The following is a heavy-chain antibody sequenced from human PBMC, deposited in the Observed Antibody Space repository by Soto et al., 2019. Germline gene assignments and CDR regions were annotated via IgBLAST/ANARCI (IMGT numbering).Heavy chain of an antibody. V-gene: IGHV1-8*02. CDR2: MNPNSGNA. J-gene: IGHJ4*02. Sequence: QVQLVQSGAEVKKPGASVKVSCKASGYIFTSYDINCVRQATGQSLEWMGWMNPNSGNAGSVQKFQGRVTMTRNTSIGTAYMELSSLRSEDTAVYYCASSQRGYSFADSWGQGTLVSVSS. D-gene: IGHD5-18*01. CDR1: GYIFTSYD. CDR3: ASSQRGYSFADS.